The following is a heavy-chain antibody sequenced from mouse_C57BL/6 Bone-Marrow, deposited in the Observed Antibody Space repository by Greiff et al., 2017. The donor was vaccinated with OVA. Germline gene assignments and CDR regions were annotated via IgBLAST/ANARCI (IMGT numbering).Heavy chain of an antibody. Sequence: VHLVESGPGLVQPSQSLSITCTVSGFSLTSYGVHWVRQSPGKGLEWLGVIWSGGSTDYNAAFISRLSISKDNSKSQVFFKMNSLQADDTAIYYGTRNYYYGSSLAWFAYWGQGTLVTVSA. D-gene: IGHD1-1*01. CDR1: GFSLTSYG. J-gene: IGHJ3*01. CDR3: TRNYYYGSSLAWFAY. V-gene: IGHV2-2*01. CDR2: IWSGGST.